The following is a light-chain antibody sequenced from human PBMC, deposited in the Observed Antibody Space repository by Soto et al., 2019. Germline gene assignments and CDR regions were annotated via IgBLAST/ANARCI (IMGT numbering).Light chain of an antibody. J-gene: IGLJ1*01. CDR1: KNDIGVYDF. V-gene: IGLV2-8*01. CDR3: KSYAGSNTYV. CDR2: EVV. Sequence: QSVLTQPPSASGSPGQSVTISCTRTKNDIGVYDFVSWYQHHPGKAPRLIIYEVVQWPSGVPDRFSGSKSGNTASLTVSGLQAADEADYFCKSYAGSNTYVFGSGTKLTVL.